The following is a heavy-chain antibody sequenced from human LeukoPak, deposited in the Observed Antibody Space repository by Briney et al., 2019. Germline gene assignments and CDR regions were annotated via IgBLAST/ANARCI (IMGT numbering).Heavy chain of an antibody. CDR3: ARDRLDCSGGSCYSYHYGMDV. D-gene: IGHD2-15*01. CDR1: GFTFSSYE. Sequence: GGSLRLSCAASGFTFSSYEMNWVRQAPGKGLEWVSYISSSGSTIYYADSVKGRFTISRDNAKNSLYLQMNSLRAEDTAVYYCARDRLDCSGGSCYSYHYGMDVWGQGTTVTVSS. J-gene: IGHJ6*02. CDR2: ISSSGSTI. V-gene: IGHV3-48*03.